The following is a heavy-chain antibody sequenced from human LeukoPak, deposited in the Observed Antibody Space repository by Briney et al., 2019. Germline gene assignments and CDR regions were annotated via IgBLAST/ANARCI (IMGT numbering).Heavy chain of an antibody. J-gene: IGHJ5*02. CDR1: GFTFDDYD. Sequence: GGSLRLSCTASGFTFDDYDMSWVRQVPGKGLEWVSGITWNGDKTGYADSVRGRFAISRDNTKKSPYLQMSSLRAEDTALYYCARDPFCSSSTGCYFEDWFDPWGPGTLVTVSS. CDR2: ITWNGDKT. CDR3: ARDPFCSSSTGCYFEDWFDP. D-gene: IGHD2-2*01. V-gene: IGHV3-20*04.